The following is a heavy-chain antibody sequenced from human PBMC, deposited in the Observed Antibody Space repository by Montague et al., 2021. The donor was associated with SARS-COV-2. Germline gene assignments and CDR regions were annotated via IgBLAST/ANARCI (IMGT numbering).Heavy chain of an antibody. Sequence: SETLSLTCTVSGGSISSDSYYWGWIRQPPGKGLEWIGNIYYSGSTYYSPSLKSRVTISVDTSKNQFSLKLSSVTAADTAVYYCARGWFSAMIVVVMRDPFDYWGQGTLVTVSS. CDR2: IYYSGST. D-gene: IGHD3-22*01. CDR3: ARGWFSAMIVVVMRDPFDY. V-gene: IGHV4-39*07. CDR1: GGSISSDSYY. J-gene: IGHJ4*02.